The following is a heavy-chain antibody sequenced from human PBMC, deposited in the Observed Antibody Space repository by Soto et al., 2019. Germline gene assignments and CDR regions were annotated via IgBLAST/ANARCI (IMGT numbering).Heavy chain of an antibody. CDR1: GFTFSSYW. CDR3: ARDASDFWSGSFGMDV. D-gene: IGHD3-3*01. J-gene: IGHJ6*02. CDR2: IKQDGSEK. V-gene: IGHV3-7*01. Sequence: SGGSLRLSCAASGFTFSSYWMSWVRQAPGKGLEWVANIKQDGSEKYYVDSVKGRFTISRDNAKNSLYLQMNSLRAEDTAVYYCARDASDFWSGSFGMDVWGQGTTVTVSS.